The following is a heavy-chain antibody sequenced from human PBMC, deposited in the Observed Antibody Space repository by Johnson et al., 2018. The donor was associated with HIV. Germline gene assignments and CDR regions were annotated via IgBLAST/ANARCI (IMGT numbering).Heavy chain of an antibody. CDR1: GFTFSSYW. Sequence: VQLVESGGGVVQPGRSLRLSCAASGFTFSSYWMSWVRQAPGKGLEWVANIKQDGSEKYYVDSVKGRFTRSRDNAKHSLYLQMNSLRAENTAVYYCARARDWNYGDIWGQGTMVTVSS. D-gene: IGHD1-7*01. CDR3: ARARDWNYGDI. J-gene: IGHJ3*02. V-gene: IGHV3-7*01. CDR2: IKQDGSEK.